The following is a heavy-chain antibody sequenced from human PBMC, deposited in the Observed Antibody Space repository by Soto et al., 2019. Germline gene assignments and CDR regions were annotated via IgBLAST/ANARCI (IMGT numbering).Heavy chain of an antibody. J-gene: IGHJ6*02. CDR2: INPNSGGT. D-gene: IGHD5-12*01. V-gene: IGHV1-2*04. Sequence: ASVKVSCKASGYTFTGYYMHWVRQAPGQGLEWMGWINPNSGGTNYAQKSQGWVTMTRDTSVSTAYMELSRLRSADTAVYYCARGLGDGYNDGYYYYGMDAWGQGTTVTVSS. CDR3: ARGLGDGYNDGYYYYGMDA. CDR1: GYTFTGYY.